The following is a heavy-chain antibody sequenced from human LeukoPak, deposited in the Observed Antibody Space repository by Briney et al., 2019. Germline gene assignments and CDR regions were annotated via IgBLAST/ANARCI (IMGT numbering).Heavy chain of an antibody. CDR2: MNPNSGNT. CDR1: GYTFTSYD. V-gene: IGHV1-8*01. D-gene: IGHD5-18*01. CDR3: ARSSVDTAMVALVHWFDP. Sequence: SVKVSCKASGYTFTSYDINWMRQATGQGLEWMGWMNPNSGNTGYAQKFQGRVTMTRNTSISTAYMELSSLRSEDTAVYYCARSSVDTAMVALVHWFDPWGQGTLVTVSS. J-gene: IGHJ5*02.